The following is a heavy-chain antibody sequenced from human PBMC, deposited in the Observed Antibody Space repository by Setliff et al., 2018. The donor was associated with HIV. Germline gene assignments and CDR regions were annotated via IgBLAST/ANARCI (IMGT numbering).Heavy chain of an antibody. D-gene: IGHD5-12*01. CDR1: GFTFSNAW. Sequence: GGSLRLSCAASGFTFSNAWMSWVRQAPGKGLEWVGRIKSKTDGGTTDYAAPLKGRFTIFRDNAKNSVFLQMNSLRAEDTGVYYCARGATITYYFDYWGQGTLVTV. CDR3: ARGATITYYFDY. CDR2: IKSKTDGGTT. J-gene: IGHJ4*02. V-gene: IGHV3-15*01.